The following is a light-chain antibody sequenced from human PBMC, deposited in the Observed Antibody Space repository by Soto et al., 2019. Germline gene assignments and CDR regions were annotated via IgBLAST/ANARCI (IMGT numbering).Light chain of an antibody. Sequence: QSVLTQRRSVSGSPGQSVTISCTGTSSDVGGYNYVSWYRQYPGKAPKFMIFDVTKRPSGVPDRFSDSKSGHTASLTISGLRASDGVDYSSCSDAVIYSLFVFGTGTKVTVL. CDR1: SSDVGGYNY. CDR3: CSDAVIYSLFV. J-gene: IGLJ1*01. CDR2: DVT. V-gene: IGLV2-11*01.